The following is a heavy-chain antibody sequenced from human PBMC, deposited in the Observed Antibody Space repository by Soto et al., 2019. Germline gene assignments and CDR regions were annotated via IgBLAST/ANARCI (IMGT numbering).Heavy chain of an antibody. D-gene: IGHD2-21*01. V-gene: IGHV3-9*01. CDR1: GFTFDDYA. Sequence: GGSLRLSCAASGFTFDDYAMHWVRQAPGKGLEWVSGISWNSGSIGYADSVKGRFTISRDNAKNSLYLQMNSLRAEDTALYYCAKENLWRDFDYWGQGTLVTVSS. CDR3: AKENLWRDFDY. J-gene: IGHJ4*02. CDR2: ISWNSGSI.